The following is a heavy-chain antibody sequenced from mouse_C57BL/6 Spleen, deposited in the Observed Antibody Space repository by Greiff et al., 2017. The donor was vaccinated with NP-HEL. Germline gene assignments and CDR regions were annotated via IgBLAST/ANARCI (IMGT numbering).Heavy chain of an antibody. CDR2: ISNGGGST. D-gene: IGHD2-4*01. J-gene: IGHJ3*01. CDR1: GFTFSDYY. V-gene: IGHV5-12*01. CDR3: ARQGDYDAWFAY. Sequence: EVQGVESGGGLVQPGGSLKLSCAASGFTFSDYYMYWVRQTPEKRLEWVAYISNGGGSTYYPDTVKGRFTISRDNAKNTLYLQMSRLKSEDTAMYYCARQGDYDAWFAYWGQGTLVTVSA.